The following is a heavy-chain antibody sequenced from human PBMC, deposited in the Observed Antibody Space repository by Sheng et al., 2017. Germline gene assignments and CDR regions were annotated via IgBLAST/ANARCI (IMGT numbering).Heavy chain of an antibody. Sequence: QVQLVQSGAEVKKPGASVKVSCKASGYTFTSYGISWVRQAPGQGLEWMGWISAYNGNTNYAQKLQGRVTMTTDTSTSTAYMELRSLRSDDTAVYYCASGRITMVRGVIGGRLHAFDIWGQGTMVTVSS. J-gene: IGHJ3*02. CDR3: ASGRITMVRGVIGGRLHAFDI. D-gene: IGHD3-10*01. V-gene: IGHV1-18*01. CDR2: ISAYNGNT. CDR1: GYTFTSYG.